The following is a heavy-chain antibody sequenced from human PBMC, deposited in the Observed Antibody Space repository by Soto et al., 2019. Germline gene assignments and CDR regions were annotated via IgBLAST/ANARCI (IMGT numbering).Heavy chain of an antibody. CDR2: IYHSGST. CDR1: GGSISSSNW. D-gene: IGHD1-1*01. V-gene: IGHV4-4*02. CDR3: ARRGRWNDLCFDY. Sequence: SETLSRTCAVSGGSISSSNWWSWVRQPPGKGLEWIGEIYHSGSTNYNPSLKSRVTISVDKSKNQFSLKLSSVTAADTAVYYCARRGRWNDLCFDYWGQGPLFTVSS. J-gene: IGHJ4*02.